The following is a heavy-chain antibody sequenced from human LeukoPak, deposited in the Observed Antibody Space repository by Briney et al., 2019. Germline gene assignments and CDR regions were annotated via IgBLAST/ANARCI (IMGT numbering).Heavy chain of an antibody. J-gene: IGHJ6*02. CDR1: GGSISSGGYS. D-gene: IGHD2-15*01. V-gene: IGHV4-30-2*01. CDR3: ARDRSNPGYCTGGTCYGYYYYGMDV. CDR2: IYHSGST. Sequence: PSETLSLTCTVSGGSISSGGYSWSWIRQPPGTGLGWIGYIYHSGSTYYNPSLKSRVTISVDRSKNQFSLKLSSVTAADTAVYYCARDRSNPGYCTGGTCYGYYYYGMDVWGQGTTVTVSS.